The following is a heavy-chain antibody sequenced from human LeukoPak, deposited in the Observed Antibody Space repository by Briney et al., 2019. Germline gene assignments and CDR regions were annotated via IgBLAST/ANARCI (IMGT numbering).Heavy chain of an antibody. D-gene: IGHD1-26*01. CDR1: GYTFTSYG. CDR2: INPNSGGT. V-gene: IGHV1-2*02. J-gene: IGHJ4*02. CDR3: ARARLVSIVGATTHLDY. Sequence: ASVKVSCKASGYTFTSYGISWVRQAPGQGLEWMGWINPNSGGTNYAQKFQGRVTMTRDTSISTAYMELSRLRSDDTAVYYCARARLVSIVGATTHLDYWGQGTLVTVSS.